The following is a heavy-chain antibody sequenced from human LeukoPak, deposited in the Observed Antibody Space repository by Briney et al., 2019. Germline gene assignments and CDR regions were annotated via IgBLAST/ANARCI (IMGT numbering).Heavy chain of an antibody. Sequence: SVKVSCKASGYTFTGYYMHWVRQAPGQGLEWMGRIIPILGIANYAQKFQGRVTITADKSTSTAYMELSSLRSEDTAVYYCARASIAAAGPGAFDIWGQGTMVTVSS. CDR2: IIPILGIA. D-gene: IGHD6-13*01. CDR3: ARASIAAAGPGAFDI. J-gene: IGHJ3*02. V-gene: IGHV1-69*04. CDR1: GYTFTGYY.